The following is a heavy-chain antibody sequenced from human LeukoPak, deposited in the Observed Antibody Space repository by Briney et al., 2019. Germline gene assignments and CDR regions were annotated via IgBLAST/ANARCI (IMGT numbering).Heavy chain of an antibody. V-gene: IGHV3-30*02. Sequence: GGSLRLSCAASGFTFSSYGMHWVRQAPGKGLEWEAFIRYDGSNKYYADSVKGRFAISRDNSKNTLYLQMNSLRAEDTAVYYCAKEDCSSTSCLGFYWGQGTLVTVSS. J-gene: IGHJ4*02. CDR2: IRYDGSNK. D-gene: IGHD2-2*01. CDR1: GFTFSSYG. CDR3: AKEDCSSTSCLGFY.